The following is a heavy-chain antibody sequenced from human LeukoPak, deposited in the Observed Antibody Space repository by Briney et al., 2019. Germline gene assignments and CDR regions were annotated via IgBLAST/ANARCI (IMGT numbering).Heavy chain of an antibody. CDR3: ARESYYDSRDSFSDAFHI. V-gene: IGHV3-30*04. Sequence: GGSLRLSCAASGFTFSSYAMHWVRQAPGKGLEWVAVISYDGSNKYYADSVKGRFTISRDNAKNSLYLQMNSLRAEDTAVYYCARESYYDSRDSFSDAFHIWGQGTMVTVSS. CDR1: GFTFSSYA. J-gene: IGHJ3*02. CDR2: ISYDGSNK. D-gene: IGHD3-22*01.